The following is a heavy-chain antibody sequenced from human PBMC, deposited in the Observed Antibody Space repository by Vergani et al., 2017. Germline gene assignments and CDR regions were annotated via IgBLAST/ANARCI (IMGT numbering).Heavy chain of an antibody. CDR2: ISWNSGSI. J-gene: IGHJ4*02. D-gene: IGHD6-6*01. Sequence: EVQLVESGGGLVQPGRSLRLSCAASGFTFDDYAMHWVRQAPGKGLEWVSGISWNSGSIGYADSVKGRFTISRDNAKNSLYLQMNSLRAEDTALYYCAKDMEYSSSSPLFDYWGQGTLVTVSS. CDR3: AKDMEYSSSSPLFDY. CDR1: GFTFDDYA. V-gene: IGHV3-9*01.